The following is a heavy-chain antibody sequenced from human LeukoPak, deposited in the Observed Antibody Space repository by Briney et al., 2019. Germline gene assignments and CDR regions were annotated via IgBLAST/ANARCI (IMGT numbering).Heavy chain of an antibody. CDR1: GVTFSTYG. V-gene: IGHV3-30*03. D-gene: IGHD3-9*01. CDR3: ARNMGYDILTGCDY. CDR2: ISFDGNNQ. J-gene: IGHJ4*02. Sequence: PGGSLRLPCAASGVTFSTYGMHWVRQAPGKGLEWVAVISFDGNNQYYADSVTGRFTISRDNSKNTLYLQMNSLRAEDTAVYYCARNMGYDILTGCDYWGQGTLVTVSS.